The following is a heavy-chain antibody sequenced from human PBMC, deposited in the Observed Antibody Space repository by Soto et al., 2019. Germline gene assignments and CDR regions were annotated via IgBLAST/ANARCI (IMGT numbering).Heavy chain of an antibody. V-gene: IGHV3-30-3*01. J-gene: IGHJ4*02. D-gene: IGHD6-19*01. CDR1: GFTFSSYA. CDR2: ISYDGSNK. CDR3: AGGQWLGQHTFDC. Sequence: QVQLVESGGGVVQPGRSLRLSCAASGFTFSSYAMHWVRQAPGKGLEWVAVISYDGSNKYYADSVKGRFTISRDNSKNTLYREMNSLRAEDTAVYYCAGGQWLGQHTFDCWGQGSLVTVSS.